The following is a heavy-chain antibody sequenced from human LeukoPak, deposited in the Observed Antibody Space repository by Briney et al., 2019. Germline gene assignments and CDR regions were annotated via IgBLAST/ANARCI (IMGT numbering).Heavy chain of an antibody. CDR2: ISYDGSNK. D-gene: IGHD3-22*01. CDR1: GFTFSSYG. CDR3: AKDHYDSSGYYRFDP. J-gene: IGHJ5*02. Sequence: GGSLRLSCAASGFTFSSYGMHWVRQAPGKGLEWVAVISYDGSNKYYVDSVKGRFTISRDNSKNTLYLQMNSLRAEDTAVYYCAKDHYDSSGYYRFDPWGQGTLVTVSS. V-gene: IGHV3-30*18.